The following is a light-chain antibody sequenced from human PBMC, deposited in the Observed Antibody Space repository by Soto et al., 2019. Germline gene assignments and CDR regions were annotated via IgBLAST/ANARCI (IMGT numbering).Light chain of an antibody. J-gene: IGKJ1*01. Sequence: EIVLPQSPGTLSLSPGERATLSCRASQSVTSSYLAWWQQKPGQAPRLLIYGASIRATGIPDRFSGSGSGTDFTLTISRLEPADFAVYYCQYYGSSSTFGQGTKVDIK. CDR1: QSVTSSY. V-gene: IGKV3-20*01. CDR2: GAS. CDR3: QYYGSSST.